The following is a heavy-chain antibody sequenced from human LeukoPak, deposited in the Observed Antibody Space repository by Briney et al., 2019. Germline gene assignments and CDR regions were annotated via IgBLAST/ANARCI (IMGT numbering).Heavy chain of an antibody. CDR1: GGSISSSSYY. V-gene: IGHV4-39*07. CDR2: IYYSGTT. CDR3: ARDHRIGGFMDV. Sequence: SETLSLTCTVSGGSISSSSYYWGWIRQPPGKGLEWIGNIYYSGTTHYNPSLKSRVTISVDTSKNQFSLKLSSVTAADTAVYYCARDHRIGGFMDVWGKGTTVTASS. J-gene: IGHJ6*04. D-gene: IGHD2-15*01.